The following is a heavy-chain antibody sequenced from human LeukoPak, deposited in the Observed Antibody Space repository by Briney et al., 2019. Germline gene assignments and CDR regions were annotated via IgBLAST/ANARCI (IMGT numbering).Heavy chain of an antibody. D-gene: IGHD3-22*01. J-gene: IGHJ4*02. CDR1: GGSISTTTYY. CDR2: IYYNGST. CDR3: ARLLYDRSGYYYFDY. V-gene: IGHV4-39*01. Sequence: SETLSLTCTVSGGSISTTTYYWGWIRQPPGKGLEWMGSIYYNGSTYDNPSLKSRVTISVDTSKTQFSLKLRSVTAADTAVYYCARLLYDRSGYYYFDYWGQGTLVTVSS.